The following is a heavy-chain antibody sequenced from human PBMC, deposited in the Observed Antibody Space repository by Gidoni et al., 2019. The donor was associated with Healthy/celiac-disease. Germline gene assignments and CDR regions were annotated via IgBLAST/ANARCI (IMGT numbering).Heavy chain of an antibody. CDR1: GFTLGSYS. D-gene: IGHD3-10*01. CDR2: ISSSSSYI. J-gene: IGHJ4*02. CDR3: ARNYYGSGSPDY. V-gene: IGHV3-21*01. Sequence: EVQLVESGRGLVKQGGSLRLSGAASGFTLGSYSMTWVRQAPGRGLEWVSSISSSSSYIYYADSVKRRFTISRDNAKNSLSLQINSRSAEDPAVYYCARNYYGSGSPDYWGQGTLVTVSS.